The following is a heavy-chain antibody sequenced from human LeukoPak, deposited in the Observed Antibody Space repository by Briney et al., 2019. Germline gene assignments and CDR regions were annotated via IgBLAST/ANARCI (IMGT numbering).Heavy chain of an antibody. CDR2: IFYEEGKR. J-gene: IGHJ4*02. V-gene: IGHV3-30*02. CDR1: GFVFSHFN. D-gene: IGHD3-16*01. CDR3: AKDSATWGFDS. Sequence: GGSLRPSCAASGFVFSHFNMHWVRQAPGKGLEWVAFIFYEEGKRSYSDSVKGRFTISRDISKRTLYLQMNGPRVEDTAVYYCAKDSATWGFDSWGQGTLVTVSS.